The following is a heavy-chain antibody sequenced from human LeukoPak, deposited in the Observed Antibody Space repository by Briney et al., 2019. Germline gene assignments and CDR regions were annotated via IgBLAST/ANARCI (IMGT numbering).Heavy chain of an antibody. Sequence: SETLSLTCTVSGGSISSSSYYWGWIRQPPGKGLEWIGSIYYSGSTYHNPSLKSRVTISVDTSKNQFSLKLSSVTAADTAVYYCARDTALAGGGSYGYWGQGTLVTVSS. CDR2: IYYSGST. J-gene: IGHJ4*02. D-gene: IGHD1-26*01. V-gene: IGHV4-39*07. CDR1: GGSISSSSYY. CDR3: ARDTALAGGGSYGY.